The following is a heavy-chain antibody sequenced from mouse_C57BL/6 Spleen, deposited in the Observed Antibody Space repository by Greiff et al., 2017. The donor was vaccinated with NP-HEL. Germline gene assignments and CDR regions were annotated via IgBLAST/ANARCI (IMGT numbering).Heavy chain of an antibody. CDR1: GFNIKDDY. CDR2: IDPENGDT. D-gene: IGHD1-1*01. CDR3: TSITTGEGYFDV. Sequence: EVQLQQSGAELVRPGASVKLSCTASGFNIKDDYMHWVKQRPEQGLEWIGWIDPENGDTEYASKFQGKATITADTTSNTAYLQLSSLTSEDTAVYYCTSITTGEGYFDVWGTGTTVTVSS. V-gene: IGHV14-4*01. J-gene: IGHJ1*03.